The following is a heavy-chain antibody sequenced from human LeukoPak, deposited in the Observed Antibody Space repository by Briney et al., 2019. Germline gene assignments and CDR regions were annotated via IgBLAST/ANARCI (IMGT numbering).Heavy chain of an antibody. D-gene: IGHD2-2*01. CDR1: GFHFSAYG. Sequence: GGSLRLSCATSGFHFSAYGMHWVRQAPGEGLEWVAVIWHDGSNKYYADSVRGRFTISRDNAKNTLYLQMNSLRAEDTAVYYCARGPLHEYADYWGQGTLVTVSS. CDR3: ARGPLHEYADY. J-gene: IGHJ4*02. V-gene: IGHV3-33*01. CDR2: IWHDGSNK.